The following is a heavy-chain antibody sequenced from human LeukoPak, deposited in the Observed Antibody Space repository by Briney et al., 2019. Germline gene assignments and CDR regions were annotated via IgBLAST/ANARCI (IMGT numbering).Heavy chain of an antibody. V-gene: IGHV3-30*03. CDR2: ISFDGSNK. D-gene: IGHD3-10*01. CDR3: CGGLFYCDY. CDR1: GFSCSSYG. Sequence: GGSLRLSCAASGFSCSSYGMHWVRQAPGKGLEWVAGISFDGSNKYYADSPKGRFTISRDNSKNTLYMQMNSLRVEDTAVYYCCGGLFYCDYLGQGTLVTVSS. J-gene: IGHJ4*02.